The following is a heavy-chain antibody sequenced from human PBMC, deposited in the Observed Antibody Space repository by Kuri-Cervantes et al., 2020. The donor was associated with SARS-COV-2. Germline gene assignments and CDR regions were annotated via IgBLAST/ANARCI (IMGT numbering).Heavy chain of an antibody. V-gene: IGHV3-66*01. J-gene: IGHJ4*02. D-gene: IGHD3-10*01. CDR1: GFTVSSNY. CDR3: AKDTGGSGSYGDYFDY. Sequence: GGSLRLSCAASGFTVSSNYMSWVRQAPGKGLEWVSVIYSGGSTYYADSVKGRFTISRDNSKNTLYLQMNSLRAEDTAVYYCAKDTGGSGSYGDYFDYWGQGTLVTVSS. CDR2: IYSGGST.